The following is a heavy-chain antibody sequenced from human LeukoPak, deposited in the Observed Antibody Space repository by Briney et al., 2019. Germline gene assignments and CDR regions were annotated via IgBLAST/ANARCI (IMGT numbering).Heavy chain of an antibody. D-gene: IGHD2/OR15-2a*01. CDR1: GYTFTGYY. J-gene: IGHJ3*02. V-gene: IGHV1-2*02. CDR3: ARVLNIPESAFDI. CDR2: INPNSGGT. Sequence: SVKLFCKASGYTFTGYYMHWVRQAPGQGLEWMGWINPNSGGTNYAQKFQGRVTMTRDTSISTAYMELSRLRSDDAAVYYCARVLNIPESAFDIWGQGTMVTVSS.